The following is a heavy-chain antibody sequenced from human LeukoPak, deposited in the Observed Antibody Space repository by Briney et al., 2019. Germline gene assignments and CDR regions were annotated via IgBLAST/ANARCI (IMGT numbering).Heavy chain of an antibody. D-gene: IGHD3-10*01. CDR2: IWHDGSHN. CDR3: ARGIFGSGSYPDF. Sequence: GTSLRLSCAASGFAFNTYAMHWVRQAPGKGLEWVTLIWHDGSHNFYIDSVRGRFTISRDNSKNTVYLQMNGLRAEDTAVYYCARGIFGSGSYPDFWGQGTLVTVSS. CDR1: GFAFNTYA. J-gene: IGHJ4*02. V-gene: IGHV3-33*01.